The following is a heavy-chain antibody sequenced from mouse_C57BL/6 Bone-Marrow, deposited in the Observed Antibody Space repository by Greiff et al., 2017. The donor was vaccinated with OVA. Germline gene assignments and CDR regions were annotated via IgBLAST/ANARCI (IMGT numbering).Heavy chain of an antibody. CDR1: GFTFSDYY. Sequence: EVKLVESGGGLVQPGGSLKLSCAASGFTFSDYYMYWVRQTPEKRLEWVASISNGGGSTYSPDTVKGRFTISRDNAKNTLYLQMSRLKSEDTAMYYCARRGGLGYAMDYWGQGTSVTVSS. V-gene: IGHV5-12*01. J-gene: IGHJ4*01. D-gene: IGHD3-3*01. CDR3: ARRGGLGYAMDY. CDR2: ISNGGGST.